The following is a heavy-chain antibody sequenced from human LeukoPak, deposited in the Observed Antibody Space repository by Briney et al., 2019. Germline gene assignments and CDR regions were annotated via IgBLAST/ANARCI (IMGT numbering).Heavy chain of an antibody. CDR3: TTKVIRGNSGDDYDD. V-gene: IGHV3-30*03. J-gene: IGHJ4*02. CDR1: GVTFSSYG. Sequence: GGSLRLSCAGSGVTFSSYGMHWVRQAPGKGLEWVALISSDGNDKLYGDSVKGRFTISRDDSKSTLYLQMNSLRAEDTAVYYCTTKVIRGNSGDDYDDWGQGTLVTVSS. D-gene: IGHD5-12*01. CDR2: ISSDGNDK.